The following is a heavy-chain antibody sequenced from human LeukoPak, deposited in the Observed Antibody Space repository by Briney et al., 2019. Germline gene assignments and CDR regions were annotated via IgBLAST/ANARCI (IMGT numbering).Heavy chain of an antibody. CDR3: ARDLKRGYSSGRYSWGTGSSNDY. D-gene: IGHD6-19*01. Sequence: ASVKVSCKASGYTFTSYGISWVRQAPGQGLEWMGWISGYNGNTNYAQQKVRGRHTMQTDKSTSTAYMELRSLRSDDTAVYYCARDLKRGYSSGRYSWGTGSSNDYWGQGTLVTVSS. CDR1: GYTFTSYG. V-gene: IGHV1-18*04. J-gene: IGHJ4*02. CDR2: ISGYNGNT.